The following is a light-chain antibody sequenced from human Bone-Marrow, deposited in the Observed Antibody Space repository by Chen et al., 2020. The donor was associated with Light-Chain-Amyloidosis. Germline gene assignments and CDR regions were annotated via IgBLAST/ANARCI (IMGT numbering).Light chain of an antibody. Sequence: QSVLTQPASVSGSPGQSITISCTGTSSDVGGDNHVSWYQQHTDKAPKLMIYEVTNRPSWVPDRFSGSKSDNTASLTISGLQTEDEADYFCSSYTITNTLVFGSGTRVTVL. J-gene: IGLJ1*01. CDR2: EVT. CDR1: SSDVGGDNH. CDR3: SSYTITNTLV. V-gene: IGLV2-14*01.